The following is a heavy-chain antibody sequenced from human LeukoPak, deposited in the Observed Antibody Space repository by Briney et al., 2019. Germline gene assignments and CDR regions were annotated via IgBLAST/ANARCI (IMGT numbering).Heavy chain of an antibody. CDR3: ARHRTDSGSYFFDY. J-gene: IGHJ4*02. Sequence: SETLPLTCTVSGGSISSYYWSWMRRPAGKGLEGIGYIYYSGSTNYHPSLKSRVTISVDTSKNQFSLKLSSVTAADTAVYYCARHRTDSGSYFFDYWGQGTLVTVSS. V-gene: IGHV4-59*08. CDR2: IYYSGST. D-gene: IGHD1-26*01. CDR1: GGSISSYY.